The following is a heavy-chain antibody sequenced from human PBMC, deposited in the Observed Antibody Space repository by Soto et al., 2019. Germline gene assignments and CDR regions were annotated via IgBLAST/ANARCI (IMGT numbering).Heavy chain of an antibody. D-gene: IGHD2-15*01. CDR3: AREWSAFGY. CDR1: GGSFSIYK. V-gene: IGHV4-59*01. J-gene: IGHJ4*02. Sequence: PSETLSLTCTVSGGSFSIYKWSWIRQPPGKGLEYIGYMYSSGYTDYNPSLKSRVTMSIDTSKNQYSLKLSSTTAADTAVYYCAREWSAFGYWGQGTLVTVSS. CDR2: MYSSGYT.